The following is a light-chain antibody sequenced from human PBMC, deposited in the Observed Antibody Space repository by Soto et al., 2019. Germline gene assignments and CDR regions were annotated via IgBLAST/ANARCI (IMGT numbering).Light chain of an antibody. J-gene: IGKJ4*01. CDR3: QQRSTWPLT. V-gene: IGKV3-11*01. CDR1: QSIGIY. Sequence: IVLTQSPATLSLSPGDRVTLSCRASQSIGIYLAWYQQTPGQSPRLLIYEASNRATGVPAKFSGTGSGTDFTLPISSLESEDFGIYYCQQRSTWPLTFGGGTRVEI. CDR2: EAS.